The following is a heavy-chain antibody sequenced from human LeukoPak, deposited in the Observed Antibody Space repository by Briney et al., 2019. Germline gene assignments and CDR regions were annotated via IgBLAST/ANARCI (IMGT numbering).Heavy chain of an antibody. D-gene: IGHD6-19*01. CDR3: ARWGSSSGWSFDP. Sequence: SETLSLTCTVSGGSISSYYWSWIRQPPGKGLEWIGYIHYSGSTNYNPSLKSRVTISVDTSKNQFSLKLSSVTAADTAVYYCARWGSSSGWSFDPWGQGTLVTVSS. CDR2: IHYSGST. CDR1: GGSISSYY. V-gene: IGHV4-59*01. J-gene: IGHJ5*02.